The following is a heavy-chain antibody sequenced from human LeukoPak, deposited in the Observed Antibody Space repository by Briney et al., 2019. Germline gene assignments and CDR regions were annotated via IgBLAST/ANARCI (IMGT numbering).Heavy chain of an antibody. CDR3: ARQGPGFWSGYYKGWFDP. CDR1: GGSISSSSYY. CDR2: IYYSGST. V-gene: IGHV4-39*01. J-gene: IGHJ5*02. Sequence: PSETLSLTCTVSGGSISSSSYYWGWIRQPPGKGLEWIGSIYYSGSTYYNPSLKGRVTISVDTSKNQFSLKLSSVTAADTAVYYCARQGPGFWSGYYKGWFDPWGQGTLVTVSS. D-gene: IGHD3-3*01.